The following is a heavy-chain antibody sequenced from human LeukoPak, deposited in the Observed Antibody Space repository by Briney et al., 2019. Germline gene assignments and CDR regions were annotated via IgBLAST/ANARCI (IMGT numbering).Heavy chain of an antibody. CDR3: ARSGYCSGGSCLY. CDR1: GGTFSIYT. CDR2: IIPILGIA. D-gene: IGHD2-15*01. V-gene: IGHV1-69*02. J-gene: IGHJ4*02. Sequence: SVKVSCKASGGTFSIYTISWVRQAPGQGLEWMGRIIPILGIANYAQKFQGRVTITADKSTSTAYMELSSLRSEDTAVYYCARSGYCSGGSCLYWGQGTLVTVSS.